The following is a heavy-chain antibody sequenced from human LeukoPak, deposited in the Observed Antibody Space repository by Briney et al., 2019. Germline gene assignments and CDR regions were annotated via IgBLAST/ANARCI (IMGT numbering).Heavy chain of an antibody. CDR2: INHSGSI. CDR3: ARTCSSTSCYYDY. Sequence: SETLSLTCAVYGGSFSGYYWSWIRLPPGKGLEWIGEINHSGSINYNPSLKSRVTISVDTSKNQFSLKLSSVTAADTAVYYCARTCSSTSCYYDYWGQGTLVTVSS. J-gene: IGHJ4*02. CDR1: GGSFSGYY. V-gene: IGHV4-34*01. D-gene: IGHD2-2*01.